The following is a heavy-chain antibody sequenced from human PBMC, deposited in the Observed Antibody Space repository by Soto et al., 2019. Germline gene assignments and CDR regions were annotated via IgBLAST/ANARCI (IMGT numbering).Heavy chain of an antibody. CDR1: GGTFSSYA. V-gene: IGHV1-69*05. J-gene: IGHJ6*02. Sequence: QVQLVQSGAEVKKPGSSVKVSCKASGGTFSSYAISWVRQAPGQGLEWMGGIIPMFGTANYAQKFQGRVTXTXXXSPXTAYMELSSLRSEDTAVYYCAPQGLPNYYYYGMDVWGQGTTVTVSS. CDR3: APQGLPNYYYYGMDV. CDR2: IIPMFGTA. D-gene: IGHD5-18*01.